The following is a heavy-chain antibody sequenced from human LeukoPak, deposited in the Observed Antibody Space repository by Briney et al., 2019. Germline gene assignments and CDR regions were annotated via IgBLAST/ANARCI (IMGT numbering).Heavy chain of an antibody. J-gene: IGHJ4*02. CDR3: ATSPLGSGYFDY. CDR2: IIPILGIA. CDR1: GGTFSSYA. D-gene: IGHD3-10*01. V-gene: IGHV1-69*04. Sequence: SVKVSCKASGGTFSSYAISWVRQAPGQGLEWMGRIIPILGIANYAQKFQGRVTITADKSTSTAYMELSSLRSEDTAVYYCATSPLGSGYFDYWGQGTLVTVSS.